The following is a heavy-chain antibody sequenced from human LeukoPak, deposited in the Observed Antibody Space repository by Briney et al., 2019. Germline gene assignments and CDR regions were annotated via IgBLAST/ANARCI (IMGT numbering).Heavy chain of an antibody. CDR1: GGSISSGSYY. Sequence: SETLSLTCTVSGGSISSGSYYWSWIRQPAGKGLEWIGRIYTSGSTNYNPSLKSRVTISVDTSKNQFSLKLSSVTAADTAVYYLASGIDYWGQGTLVTVS. D-gene: IGHD1-26*01. CDR2: IYTSGST. V-gene: IGHV4-61*02. CDR3: ASGIDY. J-gene: IGHJ4*02.